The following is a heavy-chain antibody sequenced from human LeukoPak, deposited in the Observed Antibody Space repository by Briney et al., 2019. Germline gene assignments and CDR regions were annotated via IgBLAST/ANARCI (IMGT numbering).Heavy chain of an antibody. D-gene: IGHD7-27*01. J-gene: IGHJ4*02. Sequence: PGGSLRLSCAASGFTFSSYAMHWVRQAPGKGLEWVAVISYDGTNKYYADSVKGRFTISRDNSKNTLYLQMHSLRADDMALYYCARDLNWGYFDYWGQGTLVTVSS. V-gene: IGHV3-30-3*01. CDR3: ARDLNWGYFDY. CDR1: GFTFSSYA. CDR2: ISYDGTNK.